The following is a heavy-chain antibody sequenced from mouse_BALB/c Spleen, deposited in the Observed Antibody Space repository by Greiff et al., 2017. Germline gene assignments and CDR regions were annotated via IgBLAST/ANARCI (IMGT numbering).Heavy chain of an antibody. J-gene: IGHJ4*01. D-gene: IGHD3-2*01. V-gene: IGHV5-12-1*01. CDR1: GFAFSSYD. CDR2: ISSGGGST. Sequence: EVKLVESGGGLVKPGGSLKLSCAASGFAFSSYDMSWVRQTPEKRLEWVAYISSGGGSTYYPDTVKGRFTISRDNAKNTLYLQMSSLKSEDTAMYYCARQDSSGVAMDYWGQGTSVTVSS. CDR3: ARQDSSGVAMDY.